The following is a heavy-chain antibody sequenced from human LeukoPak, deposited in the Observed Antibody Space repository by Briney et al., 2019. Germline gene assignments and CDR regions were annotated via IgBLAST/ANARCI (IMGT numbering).Heavy chain of an antibody. J-gene: IGHJ4*02. CDR2: ISSSGYTI. CDR3: AKDRTSSYMFDN. D-gene: IGHD6-6*01. V-gene: IGHV3-11*01. Sequence: PGGSLRLSCAASGFTFSDYYMSWIRQAPGKGLEWVSYISSSGYTIYYADSVKGRFTIPRDNAKNSLYLQMNSLRAEDTAVYYCAKDRTSSYMFDNWGQGTLVTVSS. CDR1: GFTFSDYY.